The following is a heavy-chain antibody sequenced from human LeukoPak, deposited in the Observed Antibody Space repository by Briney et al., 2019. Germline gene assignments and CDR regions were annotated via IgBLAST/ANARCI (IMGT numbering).Heavy chain of an antibody. V-gene: IGHV3-30*18. J-gene: IGHJ4*02. Sequence: GGSLRLSCAASGFTFSSYGMHWVRQAPGKGLEWVAVTSYDGSNKYYADSVKGRFTISRDNSKNTLYLQMNSLRAEDTAVYYCAKDLTRDGYNSDYFDYWGQGTLVTVSS. CDR2: TSYDGSNK. CDR3: AKDLTRDGYNSDYFDY. D-gene: IGHD5-24*01. CDR1: GFTFSSYG.